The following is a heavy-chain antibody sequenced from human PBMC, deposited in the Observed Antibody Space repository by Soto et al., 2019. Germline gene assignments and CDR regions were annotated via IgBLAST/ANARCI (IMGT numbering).Heavy chain of an antibody. J-gene: IGHJ6*02. D-gene: IGHD1-1*01. CDR1: GYTFTTDY. CDR2: IHPSSGNT. CDR3: ARREVTTYYDYYYGLDV. Sequence: QVQLLQSVAEVKKPGASVKVSGKASGYTFTTDYMHWVRQAPGQGLVWMGTIHPSSGNTNYAQKFQGSVTMTKDTSTGTIYMGLSSLRSEDTAVYSCARREVTTYYDYYYGLDVWGQGTTVTVSS. V-gene: IGHV1-46*01.